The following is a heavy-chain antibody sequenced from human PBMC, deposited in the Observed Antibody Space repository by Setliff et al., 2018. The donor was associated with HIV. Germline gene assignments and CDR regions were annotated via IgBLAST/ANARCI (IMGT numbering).Heavy chain of an antibody. V-gene: IGHV1-69*13. CDR1: GGTFSSYV. J-gene: IGHJ5*02. D-gene: IGHD1-7*01. CDR2: IIPIFGTA. CDR3: VRDKHWNLFLFDP. Sequence: SVKVSCKASGGTFSSYVISWVRQAPGQGLEWMGGIIPIFGTANYAQKFQGRVTITADESTSTAYMELSSLRSDDTAVYYCVRDKHWNLFLFDPWGQGTLVTVSS.